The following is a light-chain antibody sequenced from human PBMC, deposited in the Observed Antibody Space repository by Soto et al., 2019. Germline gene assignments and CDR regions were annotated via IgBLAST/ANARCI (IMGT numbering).Light chain of an antibody. V-gene: IGKV3-20*01. CDR2: ATS. CDR1: QSVSSSY. Sequence: EIVLTQSPGTLSLSPGERATLSCRASQSVSSSYLAWYQQKPGQAPRLLIYATSSRATGIPDRFSGSGSGTDFTLTISRLEPGDFAVYYCQQFGSSRSFGQGTRLEIK. CDR3: QQFGSSRS. J-gene: IGKJ5*01.